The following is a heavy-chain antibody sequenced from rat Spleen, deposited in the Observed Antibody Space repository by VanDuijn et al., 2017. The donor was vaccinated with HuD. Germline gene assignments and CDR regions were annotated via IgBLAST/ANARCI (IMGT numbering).Heavy chain of an antibody. D-gene: IGHD1-5*01. CDR2: ISYDGGST. CDR3: ARQYNY. CDR1: GFTFSNYD. J-gene: IGHJ2*01. Sequence: EVQLVESGGGLVQPGRSMKLSCAASGFTFSNYDMAWVRQAPTKGLEWVASISYDGGSTYYRDSVKGRFTISRDNAKSSLYLQMDSLRSEDTATYYCARQYNYWGQGVMVTVSS. V-gene: IGHV5-20*01.